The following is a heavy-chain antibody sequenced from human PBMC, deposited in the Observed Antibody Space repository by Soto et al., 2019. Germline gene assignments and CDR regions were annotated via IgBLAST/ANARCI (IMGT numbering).Heavy chain of an antibody. CDR1: GYTFTNYG. CDR2: ISVYNGNT. Sequence: QVQLVQSGAEVKKPGASVKVSCKASGYTFTNYGITWVRQAPGQGLAWMGWISVYNGNTNYAQKLQGRVTMTTDTSTSTAYMELKSLRFDDTAVYYCARGWSSGSAEYFQHWGQGTLVTVSS. V-gene: IGHV1-18*01. J-gene: IGHJ1*01. D-gene: IGHD2-15*01. CDR3: ARGWSSGSAEYFQH.